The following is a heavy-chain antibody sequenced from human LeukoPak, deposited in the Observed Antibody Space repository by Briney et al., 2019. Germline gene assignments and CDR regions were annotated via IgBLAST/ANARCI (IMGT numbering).Heavy chain of an antibody. CDR1: GGSISSYY. Sequence: SDTLALTCTVSGGSISSYYWSWIRQPPGKGLEWIGYIYYSVSTNYNPYLKSRVTISVDTSKNHFSLKLSSVTDADTAVYYCARGSYDILTGYYYYFDYWGQGTLVTVSS. J-gene: IGHJ4*02. CDR2: IYYSVST. D-gene: IGHD3-9*01. V-gene: IGHV4-59*01. CDR3: ARGSYDILTGYYYYFDY.